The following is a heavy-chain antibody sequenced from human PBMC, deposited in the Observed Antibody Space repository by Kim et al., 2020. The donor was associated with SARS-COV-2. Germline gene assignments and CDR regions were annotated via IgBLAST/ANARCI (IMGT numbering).Heavy chain of an antibody. CDR3: ARDSSLRYFDWFQHQGITEYYFDY. D-gene: IGHD3-9*01. J-gene: IGHJ4*02. CDR1: GFTFSSYS. V-gene: IGHV3-48*02. CDR2: ISSSSSTI. Sequence: GGSLRLSCAASGFTFSSYSMNWVRQAPGKGLEWVSYISSSSSTIYYADSVKGRFTISRDNAKNSLYLQMNSLRDEDTAVYYCARDSSLRYFDWFQHQGITEYYFDYWGQGTLVTVSS.